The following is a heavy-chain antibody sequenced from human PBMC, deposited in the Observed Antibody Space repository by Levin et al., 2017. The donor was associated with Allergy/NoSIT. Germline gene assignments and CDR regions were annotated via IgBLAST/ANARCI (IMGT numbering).Heavy chain of an antibody. D-gene: IGHD6-19*01. CDR3: AKVATMYSSGRSLFDH. V-gene: IGHV3-23*01. Sequence: GESLKISCAASGFTFSSYAMSWVRQAPGKGLEWVSVISGSGVSTYYADSVKGRFTISRDNSQNTLYLQMNSLRAEDTAVYYCAKVATMYSSGRSLFDHWGQGTQVTVSS. CDR2: ISGSGVST. CDR1: GFTFSSYA. J-gene: IGHJ4*02.